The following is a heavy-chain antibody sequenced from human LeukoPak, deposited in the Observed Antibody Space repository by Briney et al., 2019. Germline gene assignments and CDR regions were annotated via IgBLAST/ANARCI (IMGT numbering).Heavy chain of an antibody. CDR2: MSGSGGTA. D-gene: IGHD1-26*01. V-gene: IGHV3-23*01. CDR1: EFTFSIYA. J-gene: IGHJ3*02. CDR3: AKASHSGSYYIFDAFDI. Sequence: PGGSLRLSCAASEFTFSIYAMSWVRQAPGKGLEWVSVMSGSGGTAYYADSVKGRFTISRDNSKNTLYLQMNSLRAEDTAVYYCAKASHSGSYYIFDAFDIWGQGTMVTVSS.